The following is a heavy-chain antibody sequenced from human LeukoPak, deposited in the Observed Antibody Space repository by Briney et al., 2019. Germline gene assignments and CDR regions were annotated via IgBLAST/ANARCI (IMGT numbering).Heavy chain of an antibody. Sequence: SGTLSLTCAVSGGSIGSSAWWSWVRQPPGKGLEWIGSIYYSGSTYYNPSLKSRVTISVDTSKNQFSLKLSSVTAADTAVYYCARGSMVRGVLDWGQGTLVTVSS. D-gene: IGHD3-10*01. J-gene: IGHJ4*02. V-gene: IGHV4-4*02. CDR3: ARGSMVRGVLD. CDR1: GGSIGSSAW. CDR2: IYYSGST.